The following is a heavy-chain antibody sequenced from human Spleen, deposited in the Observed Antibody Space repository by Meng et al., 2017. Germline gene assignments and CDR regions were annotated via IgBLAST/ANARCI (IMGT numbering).Heavy chain of an antibody. CDR2: LYGDGST. Sequence: EVQLVESGGGLIQPGGSLRRSCAASGFTVGINYMSWVRQTPGKGLEWVSVLYGDGSTFYADSVKGRFTISRDNSENTLYLQMNNLRAGDTAVYYCTRGLAPEGYFDLWGRGTLVTVSS. D-gene: IGHD2-21*01. CDR3: TRGLAPEGYFDL. CDR1: GFTVGINY. J-gene: IGHJ2*01. V-gene: IGHV3-53*01.